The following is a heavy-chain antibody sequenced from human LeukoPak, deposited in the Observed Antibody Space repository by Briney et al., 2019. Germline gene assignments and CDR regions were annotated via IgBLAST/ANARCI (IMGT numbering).Heavy chain of an antibody. CDR1: GFTFSTYN. V-gene: IGHV3-48*01. Sequence: PGGSLRLSCAASGFTFSTYNMNWVRQAPGRGREGVSYIISSVGTVYYADSVKGRFTISRDNAKNSLHLQMNNLRAEDTAVYYCASEAPRPIKWERELILSYYFDFWGQGTLVTVSS. CDR3: ASEAPRPIKWERELILSYYFDF. J-gene: IGHJ4*02. D-gene: IGHD1-7*01. CDR2: IISSVGTV.